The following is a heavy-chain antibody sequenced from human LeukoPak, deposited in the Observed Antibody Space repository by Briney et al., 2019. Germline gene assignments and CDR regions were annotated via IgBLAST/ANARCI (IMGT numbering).Heavy chain of an antibody. CDR1: GGSFSGYY. V-gene: IGHV4-34*01. J-gene: IGHJ3*02. D-gene: IGHD5-18*01. CDR3: ARVAWIQLWLLMDSQGAFDI. CDR2: INHSGST. Sequence: SETLSLTCAVYGGSFSGYYWSWIRQPPGKGLEGIGEINHSGSTNYNPSLKSRVTISVDTSKNQFSLKLSSVTAADTAVYYCARVAWIQLWLLMDSQGAFDIWGQGTMVTVSS.